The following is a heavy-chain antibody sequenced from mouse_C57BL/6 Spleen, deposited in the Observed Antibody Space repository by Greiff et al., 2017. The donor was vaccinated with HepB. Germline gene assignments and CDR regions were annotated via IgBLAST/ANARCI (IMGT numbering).Heavy chain of an antibody. V-gene: IGHV5-16*01. CDR3: ARVGVYYDYDY. J-gene: IGHJ2*01. CDR2: INYDGSST. D-gene: IGHD2-4*01. CDR1: GFTFSDYY. Sequence: EVKLMESEGGLVQPGSSMKLSCTASGFTFSDYYMAWVRQVPEKGLEWVANINYDGSSTYYLDSLKSRFIISRDNAKNILYLQMSSLKSEDTATYYCARVGVYYDYDYWGQGTTLTVSS.